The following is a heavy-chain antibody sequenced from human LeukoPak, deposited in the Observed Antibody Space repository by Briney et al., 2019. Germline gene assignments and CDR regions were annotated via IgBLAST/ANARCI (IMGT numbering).Heavy chain of an antibody. D-gene: IGHD4-11*01. CDR3: ARDQGRLYSNYLTRGYNWFDP. Sequence: SETLSLTCTVSGGSISSYYWSWIRQPPGKGLEWIGYIYYSGSTNYNPSLKSRVTISVDTSKNQFSLKLSSVTAADTAVYYCARDQGRLYSNYLTRGYNWFDPWGQGTLVTVSS. V-gene: IGHV4-59*01. CDR1: GGSISSYY. CDR2: IYYSGST. J-gene: IGHJ5*02.